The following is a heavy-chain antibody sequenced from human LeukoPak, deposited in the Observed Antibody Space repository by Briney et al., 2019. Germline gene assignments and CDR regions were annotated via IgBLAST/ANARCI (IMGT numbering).Heavy chain of an antibody. V-gene: IGHV3-23*01. Sequence: GGSMRLSCAAYRFTLSSYAMSWDRQAPGKGLEWVSGISGSGGSTYYADSVKGRFTISRDNSKNTLFLQMNSLRAEDTAVYYCAKVQYSSSWPFDYWGQGTLVTVSS. D-gene: IGHD6-13*01. CDR3: AKVQYSSSWPFDY. CDR2: ISGSGGST. CDR1: RFTLSSYA. J-gene: IGHJ4*02.